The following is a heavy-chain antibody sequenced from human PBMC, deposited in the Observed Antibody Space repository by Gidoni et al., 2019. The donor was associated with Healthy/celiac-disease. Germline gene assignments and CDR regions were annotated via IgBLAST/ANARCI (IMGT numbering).Heavy chain of an antibody. D-gene: IGHD6-6*01. CDR3: AKDIAARNYYGMDV. V-gene: IGHV3-9*01. CDR2: ISWNSGSI. CDR1: GFTFDDYA. J-gene: IGHJ6*02. Sequence: EVQLVESGGGLVQPGRSLRLSCAASGFTFDDYAMHWVRQAPGKGLEWVSGISWNSGSIGYADSVKGRVTISRDNAKNSLYLQMNSLRAEDTALYYCAKDIAARNYYGMDVWGQGTTVTVSS.